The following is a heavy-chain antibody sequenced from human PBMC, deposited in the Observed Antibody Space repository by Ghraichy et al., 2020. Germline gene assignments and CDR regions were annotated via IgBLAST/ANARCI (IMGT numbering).Heavy chain of an antibody. CDR1: GFTFSSYA. V-gene: IGHV3-23*01. CDR3: AKATLPRPDYDILTGTDY. CDR2: ISGSGGST. Sequence: GGSLRLSCAASGFTFSSYAMSWVHQAPGKGLEWVSAISGSGGSTYYADSVKGRFTISRDNSKNTLYLHMNSLRAEDTAVYYCAKATLPRPDYDILTGTDYWGQGTLVTVSS. J-gene: IGHJ4*02. D-gene: IGHD3-9*01.